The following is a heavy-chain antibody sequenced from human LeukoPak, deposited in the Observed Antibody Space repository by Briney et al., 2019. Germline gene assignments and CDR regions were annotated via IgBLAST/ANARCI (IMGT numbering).Heavy chain of an antibody. J-gene: IGHJ4*02. Sequence: GRSLRLSCAASGFIVSSNYMSWVRQAPGKGLEWVSVIYSGGNTYYADSVKGRFTISRDNSKNTLYLQMNSLRAEDTAVYYCARGTPFYYYGSGSDFGYWGQGTLVTVSS. V-gene: IGHV3-53*01. CDR3: ARGTPFYYYGSGSDFGY. CDR2: IYSGGNT. D-gene: IGHD3-10*01. CDR1: GFIVSSNY.